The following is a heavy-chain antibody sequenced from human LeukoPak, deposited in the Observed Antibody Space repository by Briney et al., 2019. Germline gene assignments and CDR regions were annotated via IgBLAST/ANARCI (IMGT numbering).Heavy chain of an antibody. CDR3: AKDQRWESPHYLDS. V-gene: IGHV3-53*01. J-gene: IGHJ4*02. D-gene: IGHD1-26*01. Sequence: GGSLRLSCAASGFIVTSNYMSWVRQAPGKGLEWVSVLYSGGATHYADSVRGRFTISGDNSKNTLYVQMNSLRDEDTAVYYCAKDQRWESPHYLDSWGQGTLVTVSS. CDR1: GFIVTSNY. CDR2: LYSGGAT.